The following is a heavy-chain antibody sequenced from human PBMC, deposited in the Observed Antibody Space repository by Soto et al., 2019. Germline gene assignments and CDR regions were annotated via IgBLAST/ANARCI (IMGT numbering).Heavy chain of an antibody. Sequence: GGSLRLSCAASGFTFSSYAMHWVRQALGKGLEWVAVISYDGSNKYYADSVKGQFTISRDNSKNTLYLQMNSLRAEDTAVYYCARTVNYDFWSGLGYWGQGTLVTVSS. J-gene: IGHJ4*02. V-gene: IGHV3-30-3*01. CDR3: ARTVNYDFWSGLGY. CDR1: GFTFSSYA. D-gene: IGHD3-3*01. CDR2: ISYDGSNK.